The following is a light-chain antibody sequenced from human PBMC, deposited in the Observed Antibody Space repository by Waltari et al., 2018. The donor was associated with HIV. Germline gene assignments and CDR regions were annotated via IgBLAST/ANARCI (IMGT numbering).Light chain of an antibody. CDR3: QQYNKWDALT. CDR1: QSVGSN. CDR2: GAS. Sequence: EIVMTQSPATLSVSPGERATLSCRASQSVGSNLAWYQQKPGQAPRLLIHGASTRATGIPARFSGSGSGTEFTLTISSLQSEDFAAYYCQQYNKWDALTFGGGTKVEIK. J-gene: IGKJ4*01. V-gene: IGKV3-15*01.